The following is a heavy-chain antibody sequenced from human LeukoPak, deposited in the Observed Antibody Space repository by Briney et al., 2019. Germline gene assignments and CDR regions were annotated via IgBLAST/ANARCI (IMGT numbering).Heavy chain of an antibody. D-gene: IGHD3-10*01. V-gene: IGHV3-21*01. J-gene: IGHJ4*02. CDR1: GFTFSSSS. CDR2: ISSSSSYI. Sequence: GGSLRLSCAASGFTFSSSSMKWVRQAPGKGLEWVSSISSSSSYIYYADSVKGRFTISRDNAKNSLYLQMNSLRAEDTAVYYCASFDSGSCYNDDYWGQGTLVTVSS. CDR3: ASFDSGSCYNDDY.